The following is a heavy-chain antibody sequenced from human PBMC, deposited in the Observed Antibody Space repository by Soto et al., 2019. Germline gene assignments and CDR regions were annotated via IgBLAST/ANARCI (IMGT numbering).Heavy chain of an antibody. Sequence: PGQSLKISCTGSGYSLTSYWISWVRQMPGKGLEWMGVIFPGDSHIRYSPSFQGQVTISADKSISAAYLHWNSLKASDTAMYYCARHGQPTKYYYDQYGLDVWGQGTTVTVSS. J-gene: IGHJ6*02. V-gene: IGHV5-51*01. D-gene: IGHD1-1*01. CDR1: GYSLTSYW. CDR2: IFPGDSHI. CDR3: ARHGQPTKYYYDQYGLDV.